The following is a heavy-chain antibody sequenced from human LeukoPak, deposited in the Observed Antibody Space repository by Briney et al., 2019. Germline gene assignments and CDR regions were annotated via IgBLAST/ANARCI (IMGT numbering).Heavy chain of an antibody. J-gene: IGHJ6*04. CDR3: AELGITMIGGV. Sequence: AGGSLRLSCAASGFTFSSYEMNWVRQAPGKGLEWVSYISNSGSTIYYTDSVKGRFTISRDNAKNSLYLQMSSLRAEDTAVYYCAELGITMIGGVWGKGTTVTISS. CDR2: ISNSGSTI. V-gene: IGHV3-48*03. CDR1: GFTFSSYE. D-gene: IGHD3-10*02.